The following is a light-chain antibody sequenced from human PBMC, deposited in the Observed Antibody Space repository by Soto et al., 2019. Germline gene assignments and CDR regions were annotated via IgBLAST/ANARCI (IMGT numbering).Light chain of an antibody. J-gene: IGLJ1*01. CDR3: CSFAGRITYV. V-gene: IGLV2-23*01. Sequence: QPVLTQPASVSGSPGQSITISCTGTSSDVGSYNLVSWYQQHPGKAPKLMIYEGNKRPSGVSNRFSGSKSGNTASLTISGLQAEDEADYYCCSFAGRITYVFGTGTKLTVL. CDR1: SSDVGSYNL. CDR2: EGN.